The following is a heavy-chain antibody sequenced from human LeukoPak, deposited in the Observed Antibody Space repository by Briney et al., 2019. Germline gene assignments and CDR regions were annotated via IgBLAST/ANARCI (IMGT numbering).Heavy chain of an antibody. CDR2: ISGSGGST. Sequence: GGSLRLSCAASGFTFSSYAMSWVRQAPGKGLEWVSAISGSGGSTYYADSVKGRFTISRDNSKDTLYLQMNSLRAEDTAVYYCAKDHQYYYGSGSQNDYWGQGTLVTVSS. CDR3: AKDHQYYYGSGSQNDY. CDR1: GFTFSSYA. V-gene: IGHV3-23*01. D-gene: IGHD3-10*01. J-gene: IGHJ4*02.